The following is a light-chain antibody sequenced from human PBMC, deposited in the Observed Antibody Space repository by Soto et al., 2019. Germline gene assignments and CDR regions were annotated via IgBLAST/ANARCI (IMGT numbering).Light chain of an antibody. CDR2: GVN. Sequence: QSALTQPASVSGSPGQSITISCTGTSSDIGRYNYVSWYQQHPGKAPRLVISGVNKRPSGISNRFSGSKSGYTASLTISGLQADDEAIYYCASYTSTTTLVVFGGGTQLTVL. CDR3: ASYTSTTTLVV. CDR1: SSDIGRYNY. V-gene: IGLV2-14*01. J-gene: IGLJ2*01.